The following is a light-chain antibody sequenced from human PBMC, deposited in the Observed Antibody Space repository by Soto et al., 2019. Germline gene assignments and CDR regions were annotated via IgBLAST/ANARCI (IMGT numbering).Light chain of an antibody. CDR2: KDS. J-gene: IGLJ1*01. CDR3: QSADSSGTHYV. V-gene: IGLV3-25*02. Sequence: SYHLTQLPSVSVSPGQTARITCSGDALPKQYAYWYQQKPGQAPVLVIYKDSERPSGIPERFSGSSSGTTVTLTISGVQAEDEADYYCQSADSSGTHYVFGTGTKVTVL. CDR1: ALPKQY.